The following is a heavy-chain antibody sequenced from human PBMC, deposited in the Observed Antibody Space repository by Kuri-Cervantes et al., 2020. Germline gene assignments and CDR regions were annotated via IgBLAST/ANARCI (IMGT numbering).Heavy chain of an antibody. Sequence: SLKISCAASGFTFDDYAMHWVRQAPGKGLEWVSGISWNSGRIGYADSVKGRFTISRDNAKNSLYLQMNSLRAEDTAVYYCARDLAVAGIGDDDYWGQGTLVTVSS. CDR3: ARDLAVAGIGDDDY. CDR2: ISWNSGRI. CDR1: GFTFDDYA. V-gene: IGHV3-9*01. D-gene: IGHD6-19*01. J-gene: IGHJ4*02.